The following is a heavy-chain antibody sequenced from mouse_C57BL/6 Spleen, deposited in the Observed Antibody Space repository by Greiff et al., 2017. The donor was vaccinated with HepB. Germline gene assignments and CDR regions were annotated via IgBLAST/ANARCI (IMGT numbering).Heavy chain of an antibody. CDR1: GYTFTSYW. J-gene: IGHJ1*03. D-gene: IGHD1-1*01. CDR3: AHYYGSSYWYFDV. V-gene: IGHV1-53*01. Sequence: QVQLKQPGTELVKPGASVKLSCKASGYTFTSYWMHWVKQRPGQGLEWIGNINPSNGGTNFNEKFKSKATLTVDKSSSTAYMQLSSLTSEDSAVYYCAHYYGSSYWYFDVWGTGTTVTVSS. CDR2: INPSNGGT.